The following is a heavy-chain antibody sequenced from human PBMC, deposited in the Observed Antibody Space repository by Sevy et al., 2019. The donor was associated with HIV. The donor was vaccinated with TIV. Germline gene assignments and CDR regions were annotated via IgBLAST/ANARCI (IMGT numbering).Heavy chain of an antibody. D-gene: IGHD3-10*01. V-gene: IGHV3-11*01. Sequence: GGSLRLSCAASGFTFSDYYMRWIRQAPGKGLEWVSYISRSRSTINYADSVKGRFTISRDNAKNSLYLQINSLRAEDNSVYYWAIENIIIDEPGWFDPWGQGTLLTVSS. J-gene: IGHJ5*02. CDR3: AIENIIIDEPGWFDP. CDR2: ISRSRSTI. CDR1: GFTFSDYY.